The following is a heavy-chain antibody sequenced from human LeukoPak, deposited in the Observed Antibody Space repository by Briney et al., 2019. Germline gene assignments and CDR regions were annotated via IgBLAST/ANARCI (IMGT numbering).Heavy chain of an antibody. Sequence: SETLSLTCTVSGGSISSGDYSWSWIRQPPGKGLEWIGYIYYSGSTYYNPSLKSRVTISVDTSKNQFSLKLSSVTAADTAVYYCARDTIAAAGPPGNHWGQGTLVTVSS. CDR2: IYYSGST. J-gene: IGHJ4*02. CDR3: ARDTIAAAGPPGNH. CDR1: GGSISSGDYS. D-gene: IGHD6-13*01. V-gene: IGHV4-30-4*01.